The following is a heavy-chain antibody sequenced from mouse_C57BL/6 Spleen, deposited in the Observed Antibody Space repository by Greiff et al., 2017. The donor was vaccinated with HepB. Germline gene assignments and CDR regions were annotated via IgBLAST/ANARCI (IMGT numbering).Heavy chain of an antibody. J-gene: IGHJ3*01. D-gene: IGHD2-5*01. CDR1: GFTFSSYT. Sequence: EVHLVESGGGLVKPGGSLKLSCAASGFTFSSYTMSWVRQTPEKRLEWVATISGGGGNTYYPDSVKGRFTISRDNAKNTLYLQMSRLRSEDTALYYCARPYSNVFAYWGQGTLVTVSA. CDR2: ISGGGGNT. V-gene: IGHV5-9*01. CDR3: ARPYSNVFAY.